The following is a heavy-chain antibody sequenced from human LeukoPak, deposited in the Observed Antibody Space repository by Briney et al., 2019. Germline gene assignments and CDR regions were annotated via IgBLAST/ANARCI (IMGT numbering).Heavy chain of an antibody. V-gene: IGHV3-23*01. CDR3: AKGIDSSGYYPFDY. Sequence: GGSLRLSCAASVFTFSSYAMSWVRQAPGKGLEWVSAISGIRSNTYYADSVKGRFTISRDISKNTLYLQMNSLRAEDTAVYYCAKGIDSSGYYPFDYWGQGALVTVSS. D-gene: IGHD3-22*01. CDR1: VFTFSSYA. J-gene: IGHJ4*02. CDR2: ISGIRSNT.